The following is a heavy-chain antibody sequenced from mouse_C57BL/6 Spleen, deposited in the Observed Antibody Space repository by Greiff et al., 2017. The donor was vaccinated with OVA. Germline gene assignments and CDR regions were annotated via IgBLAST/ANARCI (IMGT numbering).Heavy chain of an antibody. Sequence: VQLKESGPGLVKPSQSLSLTCSVTGYSITSGYYWNWIRQFPGNKLEWMGYISYDGSNNYNPSLKNRISITRDTSKNQFFLKLNSVTTEDTATYYCARGDTTVVNWGQGTTLTVSS. J-gene: IGHJ2*01. CDR2: ISYDGSN. V-gene: IGHV3-6*01. CDR1: GYSITSGYY. CDR3: ARGDTTVVN. D-gene: IGHD1-1*01.